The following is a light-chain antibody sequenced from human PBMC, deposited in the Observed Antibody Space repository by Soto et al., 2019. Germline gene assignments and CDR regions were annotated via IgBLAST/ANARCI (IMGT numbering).Light chain of an antibody. Sequence: EILLTQSPSTLALSPGDRVTLPCGASQSVSSYLEWYQQKPGKAPRLLIYDASNRATGIPARFSGSGSGTDFTLTISSLEPEDFEVYYCQQRNNWPRTFGGGTKVDIK. CDR1: QSVSSY. CDR2: DAS. J-gene: IGKJ4*01. V-gene: IGKV3-11*01. CDR3: QQRNNWPRT.